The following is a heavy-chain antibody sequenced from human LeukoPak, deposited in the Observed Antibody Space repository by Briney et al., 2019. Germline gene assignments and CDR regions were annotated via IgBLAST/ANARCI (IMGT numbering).Heavy chain of an antibody. V-gene: IGHV4-34*01. CDR1: GGSFSGYY. CDR2: INHSGST. Sequence: SETLSLTCAVYGGSFSGYYWSWIRQPPGKGLEWIGEINHSGSTNYNPSLKSRVTISVDTSKNQFSLKLSSVTAADTAVYYCARGRVTIFGVVIWFYYMDVWGKGTTVTVPS. J-gene: IGHJ6*03. D-gene: IGHD3-3*01. CDR3: ARGRVTIFGVVIWFYYMDV.